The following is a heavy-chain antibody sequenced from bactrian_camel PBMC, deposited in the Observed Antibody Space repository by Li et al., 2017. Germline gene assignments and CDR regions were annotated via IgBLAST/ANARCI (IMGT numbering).Heavy chain of an antibody. D-gene: IGHD4*01. J-gene: IGHJ4*01. V-gene: IGHV3S55*01. CDR3: AAARSRFYSYDWLSQNPTGIDY. CDR2: MDGERRA. Sequence: HVQLVESGGGSVEAGGSLRLSCAVSGHTIGSYCMGWFRQALGKEREGVATMDGERRASYADSVKGRFTITKDNAKNTLYLQMNSLKPEDSGMYYCAAARSRFYSYDWLSQNPTGIDYWGQGTQVTVS. CDR1: GHTIGSYC.